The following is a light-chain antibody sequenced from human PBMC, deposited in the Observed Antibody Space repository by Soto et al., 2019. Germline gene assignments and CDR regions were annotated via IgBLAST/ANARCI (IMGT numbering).Light chain of an antibody. CDR2: GAS. Sequence: EIVLTHSAAALSVSLGGRATLSCGASQSVSSNLAWYQQKPGQAPRLLIYGASTRATGIPARFSGSGSGTEFTLSIWSLQSADFAVYCGQQYNNWPQTFGQGTKVDIK. CDR3: QQYNNWPQT. J-gene: IGKJ1*01. V-gene: IGKV3-15*01. CDR1: QSVSSN.